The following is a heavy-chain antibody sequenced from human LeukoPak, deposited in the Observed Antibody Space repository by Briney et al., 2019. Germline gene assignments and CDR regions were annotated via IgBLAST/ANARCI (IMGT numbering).Heavy chain of an antibody. Sequence: GGSLRLSCAASGFRFSSYWMNWVRQAPGKGLEWVANIKPDGSDQYYVDSVKGRFTTSRDNAKNSLYLQMNSLRAEDTAVYYCARENFQYWAQGTLVTVSS. CDR3: ARENFQY. J-gene: IGHJ4*02. V-gene: IGHV3-7*04. CDR2: IKPDGSDQ. CDR1: GFRFSSYW.